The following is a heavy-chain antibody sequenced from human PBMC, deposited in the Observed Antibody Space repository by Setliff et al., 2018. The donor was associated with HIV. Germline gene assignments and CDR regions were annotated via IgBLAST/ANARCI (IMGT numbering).Heavy chain of an antibody. V-gene: IGHV1-69*10. D-gene: IGHD3-16*01. CDR2: IIPFHGIA. CDR3: ARDVTKETIMFGDVLVASRGYFDS. J-gene: IGHJ4*02. CDR1: GGTFGTFA. Sequence: GASVMVSCKSSGGTFGTFAITWVRQAPGQGLEWMGGIIPFHGIANYVPKLQGRVTITADKSTTTAYMELSSLRSEDTAVYYCARDVTKETIMFGDVLVASRGYFDSWGPGTLVTVSS.